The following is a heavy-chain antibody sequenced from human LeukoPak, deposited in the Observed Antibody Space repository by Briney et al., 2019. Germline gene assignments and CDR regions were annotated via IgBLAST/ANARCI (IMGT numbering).Heavy chain of an antibody. D-gene: IGHD2-2*01. Sequence: GGSLRLSCAASGFTFSSYAMSWVCQAPGKGLEWVSVISGSGGSTYYADSVKGRFTISRDNSKNTLYLQMNSLRAEDTAVYFCAKDRDYQLPPNLDHWGQGTLVTVSS. CDR2: ISGSGGST. J-gene: IGHJ4*02. CDR1: GFTFSSYA. V-gene: IGHV3-23*01. CDR3: AKDRDYQLPPNLDH.